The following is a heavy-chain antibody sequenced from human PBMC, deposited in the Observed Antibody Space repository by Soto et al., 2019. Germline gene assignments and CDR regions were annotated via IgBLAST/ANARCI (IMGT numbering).Heavy chain of an antibody. CDR3: ARDRYCGGDCYYEHYYGMDV. CDR2: IYYSGST. CDR1: GGSISSYY. V-gene: IGHV4-59*01. D-gene: IGHD2-21*02. Sequence: PSETLSLTCTVSGGSISSYYWSWIRQPPGKGLEWIGYIYYSGSTNYNPSLKSRVTISVDTSKNQFSLKLSSVTAADTAVYYCARDRYCGGDCYYEHYYGMDVWGQGTTVTVSS. J-gene: IGHJ6*02.